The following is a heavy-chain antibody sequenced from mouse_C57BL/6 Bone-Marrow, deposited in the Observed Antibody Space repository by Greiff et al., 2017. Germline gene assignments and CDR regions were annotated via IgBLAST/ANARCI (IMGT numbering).Heavy chain of an antibody. CDR1: GFTFSSYA. V-gene: IGHV5-4*01. CDR3: ARGLNWPGAMDY. CDR2: ISDGGSYT. Sequence: DVQLQESGGGLVKPGGSLKLSCAASGFTFSSYAMSWVRQTPEKRLEWVATISDGGSYTYYPDNVKGRFTISRDNAKNNLYLQMSHLKSEDTAMYYCARGLNWPGAMDYWGQGTSVTVSS. D-gene: IGHD4-1*01. J-gene: IGHJ4*01.